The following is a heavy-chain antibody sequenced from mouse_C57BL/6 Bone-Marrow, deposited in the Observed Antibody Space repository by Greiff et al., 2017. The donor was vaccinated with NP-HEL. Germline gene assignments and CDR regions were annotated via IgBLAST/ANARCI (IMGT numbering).Heavy chain of an antibody. CDR1: GYTFTSYW. CDR3: ANTVGPSYWYFDV. J-gene: IGHJ1*03. D-gene: IGHD1-1*01. V-gene: IGHV1-69*01. Sequence: QVQLQQPGAELVMPGASVKLSCKASGYTFTSYWMHWVKQRPGQGLEWIGEIDPSDSYTNYNQKFKGKSTLTVDKSSSTADMQLRSLTSEDSAGYYCANTVGPSYWYFDVWGTGTTVTVS. CDR2: IDPSDSYT.